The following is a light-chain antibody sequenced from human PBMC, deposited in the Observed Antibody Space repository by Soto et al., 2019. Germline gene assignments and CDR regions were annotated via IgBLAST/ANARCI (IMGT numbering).Light chain of an antibody. J-gene: IGLJ1*01. CDR3: SSYTTSNTRQIV. CDR1: SSDVGGYNY. V-gene: IGLV2-14*03. Sequence: QSALTQPASVSGSPGQSITISCTGNSSDVGGYNYVSWYQHHPGKAPKLMIFDVSNRPSGVSNRFSGSKSGNTASLTISGLQPEDEADYYCSSYTTSNTRQIVFGTGT. CDR2: DVS.